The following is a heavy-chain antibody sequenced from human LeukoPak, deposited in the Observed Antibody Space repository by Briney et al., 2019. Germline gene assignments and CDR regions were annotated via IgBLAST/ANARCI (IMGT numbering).Heavy chain of an antibody. CDR1: GFTFDDYA. CDR3: AKDLGYVGATVGFDY. J-gene: IGHJ4*02. CDR2: ISWNSGSI. V-gene: IGHV3-9*01. Sequence: GGSLRLSCVASGFTFDDYAMHWVRQAPGKGLEWVSGISWNSGSIGYADSVKGRFTISRDNAKNSLYLHMNSLRAEDTALYYCAKDLGYVGATVGFDYWGQGTLDTVSS. D-gene: IGHD1-26*01.